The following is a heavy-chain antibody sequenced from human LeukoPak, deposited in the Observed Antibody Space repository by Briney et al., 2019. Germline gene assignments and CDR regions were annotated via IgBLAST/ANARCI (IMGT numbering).Heavy chain of an antibody. V-gene: IGHV3-30*02. CDR3: VKDEVTSTSQQQLAWYFDY. CDR2: IRNDGSIK. J-gene: IGHJ4*02. D-gene: IGHD6-13*01. Sequence: PGGSLRLSCAASGFTFSSYGMHWVRQAPGKGLESVAFIRNDGSIKYYADSVKGRFTISRDNSKNTLYLQMNSLRADDTAVYYCVKDEVTSTSQQQLAWYFDYWGQGTLVTVSS. CDR1: GFTFSSYG.